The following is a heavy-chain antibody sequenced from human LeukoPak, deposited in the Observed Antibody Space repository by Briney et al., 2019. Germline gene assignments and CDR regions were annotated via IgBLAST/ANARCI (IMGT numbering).Heavy chain of an antibody. CDR1: GGSFSGYY. V-gene: IGHV4-34*01. D-gene: IGHD2-15*01. J-gene: IGHJ4*02. CDR2: INHSGST. CDR3: ASTDCSGGSCYSRRYFDY. Sequence: PSETLSLTCAVYGGSFSGYYWSWIRQPPGKGLEWIGEINHSGSTNYNPSLKSRVTISVDTSKNQFSPKLSSVTAADTAVYYCASTDCSGGSCYSRRYFDYWGQGTLVTVSS.